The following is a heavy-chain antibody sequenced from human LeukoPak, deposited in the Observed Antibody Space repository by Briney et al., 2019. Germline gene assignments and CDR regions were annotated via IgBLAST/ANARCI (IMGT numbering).Heavy chain of an antibody. CDR1: EFIFSDYD. Sequence: PGGSLRLSCDASEFIFSDYDMNWGRQAPGKGVEWVAHISASGRTNYYADSVKGRFTISRDNSKNTLYLQMNSLRAEDTAVYYCAKLRGGIVVVVAATPIGISFDPWGQGTLVTVSS. D-gene: IGHD2-15*01. J-gene: IGHJ5*02. CDR2: ISASGRTN. V-gene: IGHV3-23*01. CDR3: AKLRGGIVVVVAATPIGISFDP.